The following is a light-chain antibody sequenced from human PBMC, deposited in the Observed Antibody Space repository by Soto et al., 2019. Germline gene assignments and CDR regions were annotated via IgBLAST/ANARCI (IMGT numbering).Light chain of an antibody. CDR1: SSDVGAFDY. CDR2: GVN. V-gene: IGLV2-8*01. Sequence: QSVLTQPPSASGAPGQSVTISCTGTSSDVGAFDYVSWYQQYPGEAPKLLVYGVNNRPSGVPDRFSGSKSGNTASLTVTGLQAEDEDDCYCNSCGRNNIFVFGTGTKVTVL. CDR3: NSCGRNNIFV. J-gene: IGLJ1*01.